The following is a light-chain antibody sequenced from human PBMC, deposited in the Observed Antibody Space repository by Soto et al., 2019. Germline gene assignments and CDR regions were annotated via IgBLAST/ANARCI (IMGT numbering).Light chain of an antibody. V-gene: IGLV1-51*01. Sequence: QSVLTQPPSVSAAPGQRVTISCSGRSSNIGSNYVSWYQHIPGAAPKLLIYDNTKRPSGIPDRFSGSKSGTSATLAISGLQPEDEADYYCATWDGTLSVVFGGGTKVTVL. CDR1: SSNIGSNY. CDR3: ATWDGTLSVV. J-gene: IGLJ2*01. CDR2: DNT.